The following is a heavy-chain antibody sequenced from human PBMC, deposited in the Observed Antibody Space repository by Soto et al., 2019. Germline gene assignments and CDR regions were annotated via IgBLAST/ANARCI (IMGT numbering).Heavy chain of an antibody. V-gene: IGHV4-59*01. CDR2: IYYSEST. J-gene: IGHJ6*02. Sequence: SETLSLTCTVSGGSISSYYWSWIRQPPGKGLEWIGYIYYSESTNYNPSLKSRVTISVDTSKNQFSLKLSSVTAADTAVYYFARDIWDYGSGKNYYYGMDVWGQGTTVTVSS. CDR1: GGSISSYY. CDR3: ARDIWDYGSGKNYYYGMDV. D-gene: IGHD3-10*01.